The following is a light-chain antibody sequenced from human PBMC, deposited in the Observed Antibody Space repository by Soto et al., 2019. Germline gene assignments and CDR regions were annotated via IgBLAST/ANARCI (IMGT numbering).Light chain of an antibody. CDR3: SSYAGRNNLV. J-gene: IGLJ2*01. V-gene: IGLV2-8*01. CDR1: SSDVGGYNY. CDR2: EVT. Sequence: QSALTQSPSASGSPGQSVTISCTGTSSDVGGYNYVSWYQQHPGKAPKLMIHEVTKRPSGVPDRFSGSKSGNTASLTVSGLQAEDEADYYCSSYAGRNNLVFGGGTKLTVL.